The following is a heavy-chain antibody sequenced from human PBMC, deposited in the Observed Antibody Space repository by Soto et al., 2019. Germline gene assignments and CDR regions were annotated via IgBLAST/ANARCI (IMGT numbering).Heavy chain of an antibody. CDR3: ATDDYNNYPFDY. CDR1: GYPFTTYY. CDR2: IDPRSGGT. J-gene: IGHJ4*02. D-gene: IGHD4-4*01. Sequence: HVQLVQSGTEVKKPGASVRVSCMVSGYPFTTYYIHWVRQAPGQGLEWMGWIDPRSGGTVYEQKFQGRVTMTRDTSISTVYMDLSGLTSDDTALYYCATDDYNNYPFDYWGQGTLVTVSS. V-gene: IGHV1-2*02.